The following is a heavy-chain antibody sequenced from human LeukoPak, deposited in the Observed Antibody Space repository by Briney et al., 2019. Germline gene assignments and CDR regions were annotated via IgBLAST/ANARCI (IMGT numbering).Heavy chain of an antibody. CDR1: GYTVTGYY. V-gene: IGHV1-2*02. Sequence: ASVRVSCKTSGYTVTGYYLLWVRQAPRQEPEWMGWINANSGDTYYVQKFKGRITMTRDTSINTAYMELNRLISDDTAVYYCARVVDVGVPGFQHWGRGTLVTVSS. D-gene: IGHD1-26*01. J-gene: IGHJ1*01. CDR3: ARVVDVGVPGFQH. CDR2: INANSGDT.